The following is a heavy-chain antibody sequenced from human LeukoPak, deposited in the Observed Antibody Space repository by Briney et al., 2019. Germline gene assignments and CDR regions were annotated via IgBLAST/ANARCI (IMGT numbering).Heavy chain of an antibody. CDR2: MHYSGST. D-gene: IGHD5-12*01. V-gene: IGHV4-39*06. CDR1: GGSISSAGHY. J-gene: IGHJ4*02. CDR3: ERATVGTVEFDQ. Sequence: SETLSLTCTVSGGSISSAGHYWGWIRQPPGKGLEWIGSMHYSGSTYYNPSLKSRVTISVDTSKNQFPLKLHSMTAADSAVYYCERATVGTVEFDQWGQGTLVTVSS.